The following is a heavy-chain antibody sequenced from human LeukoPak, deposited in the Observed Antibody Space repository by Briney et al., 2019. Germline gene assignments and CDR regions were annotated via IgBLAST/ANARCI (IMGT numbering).Heavy chain of an antibody. CDR3: AKDNSGSLDY. CDR1: GFTFDDYA. Sequence: GRSLRLSCAASGFTFDDYAMHWVRQAPGKGLEWVSGISWNSGSIGYADSVKGRFTISRDNAKNSLYLQMNCLRAEDMALYYCAKDNSGSLDYWGQGTLVTVSS. V-gene: IGHV3-9*03. J-gene: IGHJ4*02. CDR2: ISWNSGSI. D-gene: IGHD1-26*01.